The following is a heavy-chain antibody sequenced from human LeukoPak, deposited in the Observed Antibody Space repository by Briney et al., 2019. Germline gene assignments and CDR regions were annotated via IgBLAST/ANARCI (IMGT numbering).Heavy chain of an antibody. V-gene: IGHV1-69*13. CDR2: IIPIFGTA. J-gene: IGHJ4*02. D-gene: IGHD3-22*01. CDR3: ARGKGYYDSSGYYRY. Sequence: ASVKLSCKASEGTFSSYAMSWVRQAPGQKHEGMGGIIPIFGTANDAQKFQRRVTITADESTSTAYMELSSLRSEDTAVYYCARGKGYYDSSGYYRYWGQGTLVTVSS. CDR1: EGTFSSYA.